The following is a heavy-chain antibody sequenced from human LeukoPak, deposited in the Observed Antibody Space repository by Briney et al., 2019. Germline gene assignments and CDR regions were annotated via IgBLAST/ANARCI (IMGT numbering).Heavy chain of an antibody. J-gene: IGHJ6*02. CDR1: GGSFSGYY. CDR2: INHSGST. V-gene: IGHV4-34*01. Sequence: PSETLSLTCAVYGGSFSGYYWSWIRQPPGKGLEWIGEINHSGSTNYNPSLKSRVTISVDTSKNQFSLKLSSVTAADTAVYYCARAIPPATRRMYYYYGMDVWGQGTTVTVSS. CDR3: ARAIPPATRRMYYYYGMDV. D-gene: IGHD6-6*01.